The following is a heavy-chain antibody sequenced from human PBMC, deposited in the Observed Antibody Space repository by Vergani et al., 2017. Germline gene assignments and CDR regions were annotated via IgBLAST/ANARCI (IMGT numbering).Heavy chain of an antibody. CDR1: GFTFTSSA. V-gene: IGHV1-58*02. CDR3: ATTGYSSSWYDSAFDI. D-gene: IGHD6-13*01. Sequence: QMQLVQSGPEVKKPGTSVKVSCKASGFTFTSSAMQWVRQARGQRLEWIGWIVVGSGNTNYAQKFQERVTITRDMSTSTAYMELSSLRSEDTAVYYCATTGYSSSWYDSAFDIWGQGTMVTVSS. J-gene: IGHJ3*02. CDR2: IVVGSGNT.